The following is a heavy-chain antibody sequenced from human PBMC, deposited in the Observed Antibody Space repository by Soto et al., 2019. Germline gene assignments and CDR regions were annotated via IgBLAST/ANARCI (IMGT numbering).Heavy chain of an antibody. D-gene: IGHD3-16*01. Sequence: QVQLVQSGAEVKKPGASVKVSCKGSGYTFTSHTLHWVRQSPGQGLECLGWINPDNGNTKYSQKFQRRFTISSDTSATSAYMDTSTLTSEDAAVYSCARVARVIMIVDGFDFGGQGTMVTVSS. CDR3: ARVARVIMIVDGFDF. CDR2: INPDNGNT. V-gene: IGHV1-3*01. CDR1: GYTFTSHT. J-gene: IGHJ3*01.